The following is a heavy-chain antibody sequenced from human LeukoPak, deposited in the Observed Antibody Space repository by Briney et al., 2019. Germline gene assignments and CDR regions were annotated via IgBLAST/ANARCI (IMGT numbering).Heavy chain of an antibody. V-gene: IGHV3-30*02. Sequence: GGSLRLSCAASGFTFSSYGMHWVRQAPGKGLEWVAFIRYDGSNKYYADSVKGRVSISRDNSKNTLYLQMNSLRAEDTAVYYCAKDGSDFWGDYYFDYWGQGTLVTVSS. D-gene: IGHD3-3*01. CDR2: IRYDGSNK. CDR1: GFTFSSYG. CDR3: AKDGSDFWGDYYFDY. J-gene: IGHJ4*02.